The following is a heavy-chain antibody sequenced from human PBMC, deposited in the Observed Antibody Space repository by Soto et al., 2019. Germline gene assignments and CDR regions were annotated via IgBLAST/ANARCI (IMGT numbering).Heavy chain of an antibody. CDR2: ISGSGGST. J-gene: IGHJ1*01. V-gene: IGHV3-23*01. Sequence: GGSLRLSCAASGFTFSSYAMSWVRQAPGKGLEWVSAISGSGGSTYYADSVKGRFTISRDNSKNTLYLQMNSLRAEDTAVYYCAKGHSSGYYYVPEYFQHWGQGTLVTVSS. D-gene: IGHD3-22*01. CDR3: AKGHSSGYYYVPEYFQH. CDR1: GFTFSSYA.